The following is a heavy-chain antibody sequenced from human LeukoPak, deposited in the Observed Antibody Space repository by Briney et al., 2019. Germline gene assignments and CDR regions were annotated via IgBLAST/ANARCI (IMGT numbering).Heavy chain of an antibody. Sequence: GGSLRLSCAASGFTFSSYGMHWVRQAPGKGLEWVAFIRYDGSNKYYADSVKGRFTISRDNSKNTLYLQMNSLRAEDTAVYYCAKEGGHYDFWSGYYTAPNNWFDPWGQGTLVTVSS. J-gene: IGHJ5*02. CDR3: AKEGGHYDFWSGYYTAPNNWFDP. V-gene: IGHV3-30*02. D-gene: IGHD3-3*01. CDR1: GFTFSSYG. CDR2: IRYDGSNK.